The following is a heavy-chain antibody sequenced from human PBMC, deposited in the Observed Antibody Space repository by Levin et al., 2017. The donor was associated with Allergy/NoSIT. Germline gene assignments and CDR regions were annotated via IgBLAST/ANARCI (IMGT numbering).Heavy chain of an antibody. CDR3: ARFSVDVAGDYYFDS. CDR1: GGSITNSHW. Sequence: SQTLSLTCAVSGGSITNSHWYSWVRQPPGKGLEWIGEIYHSGSTNSNPSLKSRLTMSVDKSKNHLSLTLSSVTAADTAVYYCARFSVDVAGDYYFDSWGQGTLVTVSS. J-gene: IGHJ4*02. V-gene: IGHV4-4*02. D-gene: IGHD6-19*01. CDR2: IYHSGST.